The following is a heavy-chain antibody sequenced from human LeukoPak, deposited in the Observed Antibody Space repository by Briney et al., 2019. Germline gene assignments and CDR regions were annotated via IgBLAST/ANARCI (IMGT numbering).Heavy chain of an antibody. CDR3: ARMGVVVVAATWFDP. CDR2: ISAYNGNT. V-gene: IGHV1-18*01. Sequence: ASVKVSCKASGYTFTSYGISWVRQAPGQGLEWMGWISAYNGNTNYAQKLQGRVTMTTDTSTSTAYMELRSLRSDDTAVYYCARMGVVVVAATWFDPWGQGTLVTVSS. J-gene: IGHJ5*02. CDR1: GYTFTSYG. D-gene: IGHD2-15*01.